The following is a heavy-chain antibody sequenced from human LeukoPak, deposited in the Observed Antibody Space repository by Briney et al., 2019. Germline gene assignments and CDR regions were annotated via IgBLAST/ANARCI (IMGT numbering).Heavy chain of an antibody. CDR1: GFTFRSYW. CDR2: MNQDGTEK. J-gene: IGHJ3*02. CDR3: ARDQKYQGGAFDI. D-gene: IGHD2-2*01. V-gene: IGHV3-7*01. Sequence: GGSLRLSCGVSGFTFRSYWMSWVRQAPGKGLEWVANMNQDGTEKYYVDSVKGRFTISRDNAKNSLYLQMNSLRAGDTAVYYCARDQKYQGGAFDIWGQGTMVTVSS.